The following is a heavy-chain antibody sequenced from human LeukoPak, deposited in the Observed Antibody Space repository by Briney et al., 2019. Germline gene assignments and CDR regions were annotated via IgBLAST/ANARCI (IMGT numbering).Heavy chain of an antibody. CDR2: INAGNGNT. D-gene: IGHD2-15*01. CDR1: GYTFTSYA. J-gene: IGHJ4*02. CDR3: ARASRYCSGGSCYFLPFDY. V-gene: IGHV1-3*01. Sequence: ASVKVSCKASGYTFTSYAMHWVRQAPGQRLEWMGWINAGNGNTKYSQKFQGRVTITRDTSASTAYMELSSLGSEDTAVYYCARASRYCSGGSCYFLPFDYWGQGTLVTVSS.